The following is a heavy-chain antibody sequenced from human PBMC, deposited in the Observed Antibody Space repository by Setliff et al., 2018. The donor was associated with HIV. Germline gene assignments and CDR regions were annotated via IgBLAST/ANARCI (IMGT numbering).Heavy chain of an antibody. Sequence: GESLKISCKGSGYRFTNYWIAWVRQMPGKGLEWMGIIYPGDSDTRYSPTFQGQVTISADKSMSTAYLQWNSLKASDTAMYYCARHGQYGSGSYYNRPFDFWGQGTLVTVSS. CDR1: GYRFTNYW. J-gene: IGHJ4*02. CDR3: ARHGQYGSGSYYNRPFDF. CDR2: IYPGDSDT. D-gene: IGHD3-10*01. V-gene: IGHV5-51*01.